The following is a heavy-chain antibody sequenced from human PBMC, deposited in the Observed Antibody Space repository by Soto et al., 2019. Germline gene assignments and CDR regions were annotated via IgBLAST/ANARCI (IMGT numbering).Heavy chain of an antibody. D-gene: IGHD2-2*01. V-gene: IGHV5-10-1*01. J-gene: IGHJ6*02. CDR2: IDPSDSYT. CDR1: GYSFTSYW. CDR3: ARASPHIVVVPAAIHYYYGMDV. Sequence: GESLKISCKGSGYSFTSYWISWVRQMPGKGLEWMGRIDPSDSYTNYSPSFQGHVTISADKSISTAYLQWSSLKASDTAMYYCARASPHIVVVPAAIHYYYGMDVWGQGTTVTVSS.